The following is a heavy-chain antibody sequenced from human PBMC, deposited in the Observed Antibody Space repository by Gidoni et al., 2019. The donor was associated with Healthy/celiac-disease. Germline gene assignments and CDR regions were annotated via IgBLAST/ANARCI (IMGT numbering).Heavy chain of an antibody. J-gene: IGHJ4*02. CDR2: ISYDGSNK. D-gene: IGHD6-6*01. CDR3: AKESTWSSSSWYFDY. CDR1: GFTFSSYG. V-gene: IGHV3-30*18. Sequence: QVQLVESGGGVVQPGRSLRLSCAASGFTFSSYGMHWVRQAQGKGLEWVAVISYDGSNKYYADSVKGRFNISRDNSKNTLYLQMNSLRAEDTAVYYCAKESTWSSSSWYFDYWGQGTLVTVSS.